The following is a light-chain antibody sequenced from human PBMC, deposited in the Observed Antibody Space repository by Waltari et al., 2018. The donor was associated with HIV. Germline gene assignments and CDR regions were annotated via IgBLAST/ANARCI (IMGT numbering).Light chain of an antibody. CDR2: AND. V-gene: IGLV1-51*01. CDR1: SSKFGNDF. Sequence: QSVLTQPPSVSAAPGQKVTISCSGSSSKFGNDFVSWYQHLPGAAPKLLIYANDKRPSGISDRFSGSKSGTSATLGITGLQTGDEADYYCGTWDTSLGAGVFGGGTKLTVL. J-gene: IGLJ3*02. CDR3: GTWDTSLGAGV.